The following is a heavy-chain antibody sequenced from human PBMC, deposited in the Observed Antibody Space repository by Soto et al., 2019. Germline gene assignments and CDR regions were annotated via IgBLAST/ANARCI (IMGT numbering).Heavy chain of an antibody. CDR3: AMVDVYVTPSPQDV. D-gene: IGHD3-16*01. J-gene: IGHJ6*02. Sequence: ASVKVSCKPSGYTFTSFDINWVRQATGQGLEWMGWMNPNSGNTGYAQKFQGRVTLTTDTSTSTAYMELRSLRSNDTAIYYCAMVDVYVTPSPQDVWGQGTTVTVSS. CDR1: GYTFTSFD. CDR2: MNPNSGNT. V-gene: IGHV1-8*01.